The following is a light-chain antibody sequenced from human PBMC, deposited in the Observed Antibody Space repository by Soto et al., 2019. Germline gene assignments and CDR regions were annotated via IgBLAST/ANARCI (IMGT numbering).Light chain of an antibody. CDR3: QQYLTSPIT. J-gene: IGKJ5*01. Sequence: EIVLTQSPGTLSLSPGERATLSCRASQSVSSTYLAWYQQKPGQPPRLLIYGASSRATGTPDRFSGSGSGTDFTLTISRLEPEDFAVYYCQQYLTSPITFGQGTRLEIK. CDR2: GAS. CDR1: QSVSSTY. V-gene: IGKV3-20*01.